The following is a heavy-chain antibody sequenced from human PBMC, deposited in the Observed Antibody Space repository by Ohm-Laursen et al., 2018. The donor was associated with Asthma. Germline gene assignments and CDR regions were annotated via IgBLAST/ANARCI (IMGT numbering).Heavy chain of an antibody. V-gene: IGHV3-30-3*01. J-gene: IGHJ4*02. CDR3: ARDYRVVLLWFRELLGTFDY. Sequence: LRLSCAASGFTFSSYAMHWVRQAPGKGLEWVAVISYDGSNKYYADSVKGRFTISRDNSKNTLYLQMNSLRAEDTAVYYCARDYRVVLLWFRELLGTFDYWGQGTLVTVSS. D-gene: IGHD3-10*01. CDR2: ISYDGSNK. CDR1: GFTFSSYA.